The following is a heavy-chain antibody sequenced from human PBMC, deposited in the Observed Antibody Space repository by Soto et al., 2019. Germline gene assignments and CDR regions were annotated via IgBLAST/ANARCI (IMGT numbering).Heavy chain of an antibody. V-gene: IGHV1-58*01. CDR2: IVVGSGNT. J-gene: IGHJ4*02. CDR1: GFTFTSSA. D-gene: IGHD6-13*01. Sequence: GSSVKVSCKASGFTFTSSAVQWVRQARGQRLEWIGWIVVGSGNTNYAQKFQERVTITRDMSTSTAYMELSRLRSDDTAVYYCARDPYSSSWYDDYWGPGTLVTVS. CDR3: ARDPYSSSWYDDY.